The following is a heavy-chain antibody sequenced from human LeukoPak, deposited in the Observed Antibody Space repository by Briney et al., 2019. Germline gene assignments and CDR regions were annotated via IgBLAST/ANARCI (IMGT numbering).Heavy chain of an antibody. J-gene: IGHJ4*02. D-gene: IGHD7-27*01. V-gene: IGHV4-34*01. CDR2: IHPSGST. CDR1: GGSLSGYY. CDR3: SRGEDASKVGNY. Sequence: SETLSLTCAVYGGSLSGYYLTWIRRPPGKGLEWIGEIHPSGSTNYNPSFGNRLSISADTSKNQFFLKLNSVTAADTAVYYCSRGEDASKVGNYWGQGTLVTASS.